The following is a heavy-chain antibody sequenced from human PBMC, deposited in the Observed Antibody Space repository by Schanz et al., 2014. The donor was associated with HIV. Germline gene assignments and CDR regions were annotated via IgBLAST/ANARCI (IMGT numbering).Heavy chain of an antibody. CDR2: ISYDGTNE. Sequence: QVQLVESGGGVVQPGRSLRLSCAASGFTFSSYGMHWVRQAPGKGLEWVAVISYDGTNEYYADSVKGRFTISRDNSKKTLYLQMNSLRAGDTAVYYCASTEFPYSSSSDYYYGMDVWGQGTTVTVSS. CDR1: GFTFSSYG. D-gene: IGHD6-6*01. V-gene: IGHV3-33*05. J-gene: IGHJ6*02. CDR3: ASTEFPYSSSSDYYYGMDV.